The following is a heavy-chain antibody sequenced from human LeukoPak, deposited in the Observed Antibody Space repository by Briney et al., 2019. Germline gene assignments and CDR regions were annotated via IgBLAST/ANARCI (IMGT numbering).Heavy chain of an antibody. Sequence: PGGSLRLSCAASGFTFSRFWMSWVRQAPGKGLEWVANIKQDGSEKYYVDSVKGRFTISGDNAKNSLYPQMNSLRAEDTALYYCARDSTGYGYEEWNWGQGTLVTVSS. CDR1: GFTFSRFW. CDR2: IKQDGSEK. D-gene: IGHD5-18*01. V-gene: IGHV3-7*01. CDR3: ARDSTGYGYEEWN. J-gene: IGHJ4*02.